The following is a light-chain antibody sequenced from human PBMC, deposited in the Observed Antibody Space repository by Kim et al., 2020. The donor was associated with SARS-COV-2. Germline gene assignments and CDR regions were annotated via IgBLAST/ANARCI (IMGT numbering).Light chain of an antibody. J-gene: IGLJ2*01. V-gene: IGLV1-51*01. CDR1: SSNIGSNF. Sequence: GQKVSIACSGNSSNIGSNFVSWYSQLPGPAPQFVIYDNNKRPSGIPDRFAGSKSGTSATLGITGLKTGDEADYYRGNWHARLGAVVFGGGTQLTVL. CDR2: DNN. CDR3: GNWHARLGAVV.